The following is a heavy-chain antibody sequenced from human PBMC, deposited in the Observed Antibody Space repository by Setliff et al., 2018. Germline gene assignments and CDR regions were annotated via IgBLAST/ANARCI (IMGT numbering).Heavy chain of an antibody. CDR1: GGSISSSSYY. V-gene: IGHV4-39*01. D-gene: IGHD5-12*01. CDR3: TRGYSGYDYLKPFDY. J-gene: IGHJ4*02. CDR2: LKYSGST. Sequence: PSETLSLTCTVSGGSISSSSYYWGWIRQPPGKGLEWIGSLKYSGSTYYNPSLKSRVTISVDTSKNQFSLKLSSVTAADTAVYYCTRGYSGYDYLKPFDYWGQGTLVTVSS.